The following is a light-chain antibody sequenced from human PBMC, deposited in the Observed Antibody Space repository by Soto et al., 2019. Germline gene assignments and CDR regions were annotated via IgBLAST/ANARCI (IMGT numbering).Light chain of an antibody. V-gene: IGKV2-28*01. CDR2: LGS. CDR3: MQALQSPWK. CDR1: QSLLHSNGYTY. Sequence: DIVMTQSPLSLPVTPGEPASISCRSSQSLLHSNGYTYLDWYLQKPGQSPHLLIYLGSNRASGVPDRFSGSGSGTDFTLKISRVEAEDVGVYYCMQALQSPWKFGQGTKVEIK. J-gene: IGKJ1*01.